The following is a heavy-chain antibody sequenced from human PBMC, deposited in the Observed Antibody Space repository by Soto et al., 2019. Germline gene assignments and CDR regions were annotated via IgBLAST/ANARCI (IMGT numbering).Heavy chain of an antibody. CDR3: VRQGIGALHGLVDV. V-gene: IGHV4-59*08. CDR1: GDSIGTYN. Sequence: QVQLQASGPGLVKPSDTLSLTCTVSGDSIGTYNWGWIRQPPGKRLEWIGYIYSNGGTSYNPALKSRVTISADTSTEPFSLRLSSVTAADTAVYYCVRQGIGALHGLVDVWGQGTTVTVSS. J-gene: IGHJ6*02. D-gene: IGHD1-26*01. CDR2: IYSNGGT.